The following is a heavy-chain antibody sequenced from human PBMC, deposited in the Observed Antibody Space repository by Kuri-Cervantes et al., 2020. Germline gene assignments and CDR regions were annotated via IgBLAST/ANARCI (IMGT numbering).Heavy chain of an antibody. CDR3: ARRYWAGPFDY. CDR2: IYHRGST. CDR1: GFTFSNAW. D-gene: IGHD2-15*01. Sequence: ESLKISCAASGFTFSNAWMSWVRQAPGKGLEWVGSIYHRGSTYYNPSLKSRVTISVDTSKNQFSLRLTSVTATDTAVYYCARRYWAGPFDYWGQGTLVTVSS. J-gene: IGHJ4*02. V-gene: IGHV4-38-2*01.